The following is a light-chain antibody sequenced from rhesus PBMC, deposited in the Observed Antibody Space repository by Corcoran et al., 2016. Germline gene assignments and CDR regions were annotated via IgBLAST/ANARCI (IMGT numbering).Light chain of an antibody. J-gene: IGKJ4*01. CDR1: QGISSY. Sequence: DIQMTQSPSSLSASVGDTVTITCRASQGISSYLNWFQQKPGKAPKLLVYAATTLQSGVPSRFSGSGSGTDFTLTISSLQPEDFATYYGQQYKSYPLTFGGGTKVEIK. V-gene: IGKV1-28*02. CDR2: AAT. CDR3: QQYKSYPLT.